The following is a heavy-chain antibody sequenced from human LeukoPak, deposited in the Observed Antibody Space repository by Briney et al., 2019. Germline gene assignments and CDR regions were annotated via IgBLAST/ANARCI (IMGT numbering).Heavy chain of an antibody. CDR1: GFTFSDYY. CDR3: AREEQLVNYYMDV. CDR2: ISSSGSTI. D-gene: IGHD6-6*01. J-gene: IGHJ6*03. V-gene: IGHV3-11*04. Sequence: PGGSLRLSCAASGFTFSDYYMSWIRQAPGKGLEWVSYISSSGSTIYYADSVKGRFTISRDNAKNSLYLQMNSLRAEDTAVYYCAREEQLVNYYMDVWGKGTTVTVSS.